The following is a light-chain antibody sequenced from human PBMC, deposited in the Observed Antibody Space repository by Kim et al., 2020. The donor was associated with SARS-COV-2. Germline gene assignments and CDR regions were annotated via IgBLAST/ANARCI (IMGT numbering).Light chain of an antibody. CDR3: QRYNSAPPT. J-gene: IGKJ1*01. CDR2: GAS. V-gene: IGKV1-27*01. Sequence: GSVGDRVTITFRPSQGVSNSLAWYQQRPGKVPNLLIYGASTLQSGVPSRFSGSASGTDFTLSISSLQPEDVATYYCQRYNSAPPTFGQGTKVEIK. CDR1: QGVSNS.